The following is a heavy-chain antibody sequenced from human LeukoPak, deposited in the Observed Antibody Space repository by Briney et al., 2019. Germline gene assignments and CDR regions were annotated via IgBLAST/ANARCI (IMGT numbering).Heavy chain of an antibody. V-gene: IGHV3-53*01. CDR2: IYSGGST. Sequence: GGSLRLSCAASGFTFSSYAMSWVRQAPGKGLEWVSVIYSGGSTYYADSVKGRFTISRDNSKNTLYLQMNSLRAEDTAVYYCARASRWYGDHGEEYFDYWGQGTLVTVSS. CDR3: ARASRWYGDHGEEYFDY. CDR1: GFTFSSYA. D-gene: IGHD4-17*01. J-gene: IGHJ4*02.